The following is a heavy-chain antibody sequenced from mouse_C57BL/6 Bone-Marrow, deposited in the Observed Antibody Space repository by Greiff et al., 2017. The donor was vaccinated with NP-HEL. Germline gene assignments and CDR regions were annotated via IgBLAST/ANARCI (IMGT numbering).Heavy chain of an antibody. CDR1: GYTFTSYT. CDR2: INPSSGYT. Sequence: QVQLQQSGAELARPGASVKMSCKASGYTFTSYTMHWVKQRPGQGLEWIGYINPSSGYTKYNQKFKDKATLTADKSSSTAYMQLSNLTSADSAVYYCAIRGDYSKLWFAYWGQGTLVTVSA. J-gene: IGHJ3*01. V-gene: IGHV1-4*01. CDR3: AIRGDYSKLWFAY. D-gene: IGHD2-5*01.